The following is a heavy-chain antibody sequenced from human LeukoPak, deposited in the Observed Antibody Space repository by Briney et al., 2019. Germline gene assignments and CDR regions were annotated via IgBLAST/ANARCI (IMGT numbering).Heavy chain of an antibody. J-gene: IGHJ6*02. D-gene: IGHD6-19*01. CDR3: ARDFSFGYSSGYYYYGMDV. V-gene: IGHV3-74*01. CDR2: INSDGSST. Sequence: HPGGSLRLSCAASGFTFSSYWMHWVRQAPGKGLVWVSRINSDGSSTSYADSVKGRFTISRDNAKNTLYLQMNSLRAEDTAVYYCARDFSFGYSSGYYYYGMDVWGQGTTVTVSS. CDR1: GFTFSSYW.